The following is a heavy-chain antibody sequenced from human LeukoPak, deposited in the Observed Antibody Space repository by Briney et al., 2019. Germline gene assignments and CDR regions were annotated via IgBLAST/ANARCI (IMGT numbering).Heavy chain of an antibody. CDR2: ISSNGGST. CDR1: GFTFSSYA. J-gene: IGHJ3*02. V-gene: IGHV3-64*01. D-gene: IGHD3-10*01. CDR3: ARDGSGRNDAFDI. Sequence: GGSLRLSCAASGFTFSSYAMHWVRQAPGKGLEYGSAISSNGGSTYYANSVKGRFTISRDNSKNTLYLQMGSLRAEDMAVYYCARDGSGRNDAFDIWGQGTMVTVSS.